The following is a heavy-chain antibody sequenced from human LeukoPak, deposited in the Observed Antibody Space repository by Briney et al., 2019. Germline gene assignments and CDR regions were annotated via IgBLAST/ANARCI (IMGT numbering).Heavy chain of an antibody. CDR1: GYTFTGYL. Sequence: ASVKVSCKASGYTFTGYLMHWVRQAPGQGLEWMGWISTYNGNTNYAQKLQGRVTMTTDTSTSTAYMELRSLRSDDTAVYYCARVGYDSSGDPLDFGGQGTLVTVSS. CDR2: ISTYNGNT. D-gene: IGHD3-22*01. CDR3: ARVGYDSSGDPLDF. J-gene: IGHJ4*02. V-gene: IGHV1-18*04.